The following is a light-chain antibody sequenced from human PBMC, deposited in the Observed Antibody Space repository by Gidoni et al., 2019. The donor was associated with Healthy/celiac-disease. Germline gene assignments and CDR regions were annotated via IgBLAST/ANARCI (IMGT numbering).Light chain of an antibody. V-gene: IGKV3-15*01. CDR2: GAS. CDR1: QSVSSN. CDR3: QQYNNWPWT. Sequence: EIVMTQSPATLSVSPGERATLSCRASQSVSSNLAWYQQNPGQAPRLLIYGASTRATGIPARCSGSGSGTEFTLTISSLQYEDFAVYYCQQYNNWPWTFGQGTKVEIK. J-gene: IGKJ1*01.